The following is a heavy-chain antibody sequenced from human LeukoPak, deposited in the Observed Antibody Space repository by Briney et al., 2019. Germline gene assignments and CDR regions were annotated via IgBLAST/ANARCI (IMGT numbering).Heavy chain of an antibody. CDR2: INPNSGGT. Sequence: GASVTVSFKASGYTFTGYYMHWVRQAPGQGLEWMGWINPNSGGTNYAQKFQGWVTMTRDTSISTAYMELSRLRSDDTAVYYCARDDSSGWYGDNYYGMDVWGQGTTVTVSS. V-gene: IGHV1-2*04. D-gene: IGHD6-19*01. CDR1: GYTFTGYY. J-gene: IGHJ6*02. CDR3: ARDDSSGWYGDNYYGMDV.